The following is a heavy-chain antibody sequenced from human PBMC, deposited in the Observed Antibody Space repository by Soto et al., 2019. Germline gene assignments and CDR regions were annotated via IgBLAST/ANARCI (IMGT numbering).Heavy chain of an antibody. V-gene: IGHV4-30-2*01. CDR3: ARVPDR. J-gene: IGHJ5*02. CDR2: IYHSGST. D-gene: IGHD2-2*01. Sequence: SETLSLTCAVSGGSISSRGYSWSWIRQPPGKGLEWIGYIYHSGSTYYNPSLKSRVTISVDRSKNQFSLKLSSVTAVDTAVYYCARVPDRWGQGTLVTVSS. CDR1: GGSISSRGYS.